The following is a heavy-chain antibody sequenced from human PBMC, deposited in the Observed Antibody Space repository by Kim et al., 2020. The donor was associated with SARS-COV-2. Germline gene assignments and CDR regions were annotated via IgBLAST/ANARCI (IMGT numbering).Heavy chain of an antibody. CDR3: ASEFYVSGAFYTLDY. J-gene: IGHJ4*02. CDR1: GGTLNTYA. CDR2: IIPIFHTV. V-gene: IGHV1-69*13. Sequence: SVKVSCKASGGTLNTYAISWVRQAPGQGLEWMGGIIPIFHTVNYAQKFQGRVTITADESTTTVYMEMSSLGSEDTAMYYCASEFYVSGAFYTLDYWGQGTLVTVSA. D-gene: IGHD3-10*01.